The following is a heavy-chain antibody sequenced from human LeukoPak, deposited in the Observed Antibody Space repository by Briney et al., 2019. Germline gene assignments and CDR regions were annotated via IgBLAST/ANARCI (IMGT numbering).Heavy chain of an antibody. D-gene: IGHD3-22*01. CDR2: ISTYNGNT. Sequence: XXXXYTFTXYGINWVRQAPGQGLEWMGWISTYNGNTNYAQKLQGRVTMTTDTSTSTAYMELRSLRSDDTAVYYCARXRITXIVVVILDAFDIWGQGTMVTVSS. V-gene: IGHV1-18*01. CDR1: XYTFTXYG. CDR3: ARXRITXIVVVILDAFDI. J-gene: IGHJ3*02.